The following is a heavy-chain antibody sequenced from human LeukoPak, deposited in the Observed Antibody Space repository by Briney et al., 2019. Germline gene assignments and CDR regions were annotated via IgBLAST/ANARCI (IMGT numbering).Heavy chain of an antibody. CDR3: ARANSSWFIYDAFDI. V-gene: IGHV3-48*03. J-gene: IGHJ3*02. Sequence: GGSLRLSCAASGFTFSSYAMSWVRQAPGKGLEWVSYISSSGSTIYYADSVKGRFTISRDNAKNSLYLQMNSLRAEDTAVYYCARANSSWFIYDAFDIWGQGTMVTVSS. CDR1: GFTFSSYA. D-gene: IGHD6-13*01. CDR2: ISSSGSTI.